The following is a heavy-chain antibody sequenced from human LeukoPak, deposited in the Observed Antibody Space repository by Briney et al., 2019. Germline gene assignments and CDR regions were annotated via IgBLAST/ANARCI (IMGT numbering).Heavy chain of an antibody. V-gene: IGHV3-23*01. Sequence: GGSLRLSCAASGFTFSNYVMSWVRQAPGKGLEWVSGISGSGGRTFYAGSVKGRFTISRDNSKTTLYLQMNSLRAEDTAVYYCAKDSWRDQLPFSFDHWGQGTLVTVSS. D-gene: IGHD1-1*01. CDR3: AKDSWRDQLPFSFDH. CDR2: ISGSGGRT. CDR1: GFTFSNYV. J-gene: IGHJ4*02.